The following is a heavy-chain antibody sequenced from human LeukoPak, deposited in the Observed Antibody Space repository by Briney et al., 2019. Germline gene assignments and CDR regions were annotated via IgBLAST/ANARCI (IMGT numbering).Heavy chain of an antibody. CDR2: ISGGGDIT. Sequence: PGGSLRLSCAASGFTFSTYAMSWVRQAPGKGLEWVSAISGGGDITYYADSVKGRFTISRDSSKSTLFLQMNSQRAEDTAVYYCAKVGNGDYWGQGTLVTVSS. V-gene: IGHV3-23*01. CDR1: GFTFSTYA. CDR3: AKVGNGDY. J-gene: IGHJ4*02.